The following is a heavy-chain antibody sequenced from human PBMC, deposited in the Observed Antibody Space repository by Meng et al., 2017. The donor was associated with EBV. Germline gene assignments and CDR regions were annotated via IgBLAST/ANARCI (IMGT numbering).Heavy chain of an antibody. J-gene: IGHJ4*02. CDR3: ARVRTFGGVIPPDY. CDR1: CYTFNSYG. D-gene: IGHD3-16*02. Sequence: QVQLVQSGDEVKTPGASVKGSCKASCYTFNSYGISWVRQAPGQGLEWMGWISAYNGNTNYAQKLQGRVTMTTDTSTSTAYMELRSLRSDETAVYYCARVRTFGGVIPPDYWGQGTLVTVSS. CDR2: ISAYNGNT. V-gene: IGHV1-18*01.